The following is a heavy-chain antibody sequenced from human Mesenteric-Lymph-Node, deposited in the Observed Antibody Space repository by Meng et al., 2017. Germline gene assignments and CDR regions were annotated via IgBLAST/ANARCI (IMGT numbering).Heavy chain of an antibody. D-gene: IGHD3-3*01. CDR2: ISSSGAVV. Sequence: GGSLRLSCAASGFSFSAYEMNWVRQAPGKGLEWIAYISSSGAVVYYVDAVKGRFTISRDNTRDSLYLQMNSLRAEDTAVYYCAKADDFWSGYCIDYWGQGTLVTVSS. J-gene: IGHJ4*02. CDR3: AKADDFWSGYCIDY. V-gene: IGHV3-48*03. CDR1: GFSFSAYE.